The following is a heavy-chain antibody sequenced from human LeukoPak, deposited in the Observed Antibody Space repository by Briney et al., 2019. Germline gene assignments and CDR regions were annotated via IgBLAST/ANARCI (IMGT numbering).Heavy chain of an antibody. V-gene: IGHV4-4*07. J-gene: IGHJ3*02. Sequence: PSETLSLTCSVSGGSISTYYWSWIRQPAGRGLEWIGRIYTSGGTNYNPSLKSRVTMSVDTSKNQFSLRMTSVTAADTALYWCARVQLPATKGAFDIWGQGTPVTVPS. CDR3: ARVQLPATKGAFDI. CDR2: IYTSGGT. D-gene: IGHD2-2*01. CDR1: GGSISTYY.